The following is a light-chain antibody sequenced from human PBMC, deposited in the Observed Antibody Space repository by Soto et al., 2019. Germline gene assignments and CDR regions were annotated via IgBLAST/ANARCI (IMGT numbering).Light chain of an antibody. CDR2: EVV. CDR1: KHDIGVYDF. CDR3: KSYAGSNTYV. Sequence: QSVLTQPPSASGSPGQSVTISCTGTKHDIGVYDFVSWYQHHPGKAPRLIIYEVVQRPSGVPDRFSGSKSGNTASLTVSGLAAADEADYFCKSYAGSNTYVFGSGTKVTVL. V-gene: IGLV2-8*01. J-gene: IGLJ1*01.